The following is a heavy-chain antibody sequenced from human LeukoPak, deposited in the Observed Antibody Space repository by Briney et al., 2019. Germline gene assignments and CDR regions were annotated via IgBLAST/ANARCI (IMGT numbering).Heavy chain of an antibody. CDR1: GFTFSSYG. V-gene: IGHV3-30*18. CDR3: AKDVRYCSGGSCFRYYYYGMDA. D-gene: IGHD2-15*01. J-gene: IGHJ6*02. CDR2: ISYDGSNK. Sequence: GGSLRLSCAASGFTFSSYGMHWVRQAPGKGLEWVAVISYDGSNKYYADSVKGRFTISRDNSKNTLYLQMNSLRAEDTAVYYCAKDVRYCSGGSCFRYYYYGMDAWGQGTTVTVSS.